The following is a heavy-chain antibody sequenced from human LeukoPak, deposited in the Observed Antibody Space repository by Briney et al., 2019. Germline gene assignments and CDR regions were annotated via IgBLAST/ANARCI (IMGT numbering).Heavy chain of an antibody. Sequence: SETLSLTCTVSGGSISSYYWSWVRQPPGKGLEWIGYIYYSGSTNYNPSLKRRVTISLDTSKHQSSLKLTSLTAADTAVYYCARALYWSSWTLVFDYWGQGTLVTVSS. CDR2: IYYSGST. CDR1: GGSISSYY. J-gene: IGHJ4*02. V-gene: IGHV4-59*08. D-gene: IGHD6-13*01. CDR3: ARALYWSSWTLVFDY.